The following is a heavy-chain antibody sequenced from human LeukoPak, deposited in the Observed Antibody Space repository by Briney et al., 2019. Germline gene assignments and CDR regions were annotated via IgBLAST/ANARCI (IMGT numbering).Heavy chain of an antibody. CDR3: ARDRTIFGVVMRWYFDL. CDR2: IYTSGST. Sequence: SQTLSLTCTVSGGSISSDSYYWSWIRQPAGKGLEWIGRIYTSGSTNYNPSLKSRVTISGDTSKNQFSLKLSSVTAADTAVYYCARDRTIFGVVMRWYFDLWGRGTLVTVSS. V-gene: IGHV4-61*02. D-gene: IGHD3-3*01. CDR1: GGSISSDSYY. J-gene: IGHJ2*01.